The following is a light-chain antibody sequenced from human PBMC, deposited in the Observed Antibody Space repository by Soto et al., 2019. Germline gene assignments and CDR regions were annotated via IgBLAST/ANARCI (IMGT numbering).Light chain of an antibody. CDR1: QSVSSF. CDR2: DAS. V-gene: IGKV3-11*01. J-gene: IGKJ4*01. CDR3: QQRLNWPLT. Sequence: EIVLTQSPATLSLSPGERATLYCRASQSVSSFFVWYQQKRGQAPRLLIYDASKRATGIPARFSGSGSGTAFTLTISSLEPEDFAVYYCQQRLNWPLTFGGGTTVEIK.